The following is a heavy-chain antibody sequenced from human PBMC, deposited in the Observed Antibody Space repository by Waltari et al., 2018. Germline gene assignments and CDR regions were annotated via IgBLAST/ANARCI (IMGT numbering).Heavy chain of an antibody. CDR1: GFTFSRSG. J-gene: IGHJ4*02. V-gene: IGHV3-33*01. CDR3: ARSAPWGIEQPVDY. D-gene: IGHD3-16*01. Sequence: QVHLVESGGGVVQPGKSLRLSCAASGFTFSRSGMHWVRQAPGKGLEWVAVIWYDGSNKYYADSVKGRFTISRDNSKNTLYLQMNSLRAEDTAMYYCARSAPWGIEQPVDYWGQGTLVTVSS. CDR2: IWYDGSNK.